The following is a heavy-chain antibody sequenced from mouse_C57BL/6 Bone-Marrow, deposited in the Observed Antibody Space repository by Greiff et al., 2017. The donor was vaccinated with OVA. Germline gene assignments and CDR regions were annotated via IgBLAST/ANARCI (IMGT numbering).Heavy chain of an antibody. CDR3: TITSYYFDC. CDR2: IDPENGDT. D-gene: IGHD1-1*01. CDR1: GFTFTDDY. V-gene: IGHV14-4*01. J-gene: IGHJ2*01. Sequence: VQLQQSGAELVRPGASVKMSCTASGFTFTDDYMHWVKQRPEQGLEWIGWIDPENGDTEYASKFQGKATITADTSSNTAYLQLSSLTSEDTAVYSCTITSYYFDCWGQGTTLTVAS.